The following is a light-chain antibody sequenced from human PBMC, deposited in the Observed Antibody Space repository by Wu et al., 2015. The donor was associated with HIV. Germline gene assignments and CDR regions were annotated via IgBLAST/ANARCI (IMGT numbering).Light chain of an antibody. Sequence: EIVLTQSPGTLSLSPGERATLSCRASQTISRYQLAWYQQKPGQAPRLLIYVATGRATGVPDRFSGSGSGTDFTLTISSLEPEDFAVYYCQQYESSPLTFGGGTKGGDQT. V-gene: IGKV3-20*01. J-gene: IGKJ4*01. CDR3: QQYESSPLT. CDR1: QTISRYQ. CDR2: VAT.